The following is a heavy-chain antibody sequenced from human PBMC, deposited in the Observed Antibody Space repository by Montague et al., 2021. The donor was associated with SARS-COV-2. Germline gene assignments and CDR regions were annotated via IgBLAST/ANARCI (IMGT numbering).Heavy chain of an antibody. Sequence: SETLSLTCTFPVGSISSSTYYWSWSRQPPTTGLEGFGSPSYSGSTYYNPSPKSRVTISVDTSKNQFSLRLNSVPAADTAVYYFASPTYYYDSSGSDAFDIWGQGIMVTVS. V-gene: IGHV4-39*01. CDR1: VGSISSSTYY. CDR2: PSYSGST. CDR3: ASPTYYYDSSGSDAFDI. D-gene: IGHD3-22*01. J-gene: IGHJ3*02.